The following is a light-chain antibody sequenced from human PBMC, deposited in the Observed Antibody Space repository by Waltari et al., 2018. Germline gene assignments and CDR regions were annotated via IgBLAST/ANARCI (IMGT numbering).Light chain of an antibody. CDR1: QSIDTW. CDR2: EAS. Sequence: DIQMTQSPSTLSASIGDRVTITCRASQSIDTWLAWYQQKPGKAPKLLMSEASSLKSEVPSRFRGSGSGTEFTLTISSLQPDDSATYYCQRYDNYPPTFGGGTKVEIK. CDR3: QRYDNYPPT. J-gene: IGKJ4*01. V-gene: IGKV1-5*03.